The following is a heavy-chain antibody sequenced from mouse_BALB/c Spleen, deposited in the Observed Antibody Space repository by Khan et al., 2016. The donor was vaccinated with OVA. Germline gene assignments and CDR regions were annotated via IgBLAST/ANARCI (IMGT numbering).Heavy chain of an antibody. V-gene: IGHV3-2*02. D-gene: IGHD1-2*01. CDR3: ARTATIKY. CDR1: GYSITSGYG. J-gene: IGHJ2*01. Sequence: EVQLQESGPGLVKPSQSLSLTCTVTGYSITSGYGWNWIRQFPGNKLEWMGYISYSGSTNYIPSLKSRISITRDASKNQFFLQLNYVTTTDTATYYCARTATIKYWGQGTTLTVSS. CDR2: ISYSGST.